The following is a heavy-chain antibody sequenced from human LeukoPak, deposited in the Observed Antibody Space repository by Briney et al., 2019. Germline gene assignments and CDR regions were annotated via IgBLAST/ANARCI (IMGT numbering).Heavy chain of an antibody. V-gene: IGHV1-46*01. CDR3: AKDGRYCSSNTCYQYFDS. CDR2: INPSGGST. J-gene: IGHJ4*02. D-gene: IGHD2-2*01. Sequence: GASVKVSCKASGYTFSGNYMHWVRQAPGQGLEWMGIINPSGGSTSYAQKFQGRVTMTRDTSTSTVYMELSSLRSEDTAVYYCAKDGRYCSSNTCYQYFDSWGQGALVTVSS. CDR1: GYTFSGNY.